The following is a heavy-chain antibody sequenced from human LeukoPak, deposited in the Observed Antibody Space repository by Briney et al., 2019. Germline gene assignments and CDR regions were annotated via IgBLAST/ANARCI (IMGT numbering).Heavy chain of an antibody. V-gene: IGHV1-8*01. Sequence: ASVKVSCKASGYTFTSYDINWVRQATGQGLEWMGWMNPNSGNTGYAQKFQGRVTMTRNTSISTAYMELSSLRSEDTAVYYCARGQMKSYHDSSGYPDYWGQGTLVTVSS. CDR2: MNPNSGNT. D-gene: IGHD3-22*01. CDR1: GYTFTSYD. J-gene: IGHJ4*02. CDR3: ARGQMKSYHDSSGYPDY.